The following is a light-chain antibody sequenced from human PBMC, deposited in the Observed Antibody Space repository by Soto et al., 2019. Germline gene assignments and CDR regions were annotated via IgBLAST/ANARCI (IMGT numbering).Light chain of an antibody. CDR2: GAS. Sequence: EIVLTQSPGTLSLSPGERATLSCRASQSVSSSYLGWYQQKPGQAPRLLIYGASTRATGIPDRFSGSGSGTNFNLTISRLDTEDFAVYYCQQYGGSSLYTFGQGTKLEIK. CDR1: QSVSSSY. J-gene: IGKJ2*01. V-gene: IGKV3-20*01. CDR3: QQYGGSSLYT.